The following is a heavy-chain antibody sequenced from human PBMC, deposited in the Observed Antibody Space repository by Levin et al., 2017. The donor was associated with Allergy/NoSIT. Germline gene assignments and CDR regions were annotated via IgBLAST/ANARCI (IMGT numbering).Heavy chain of an antibody. CDR3: ARAGSDSSSWYTSGNWFDP. Sequence: PSETLSLTCAVYGGSFSGYYWSWIRQPPGKGLEWIGEINHSGSTNYNPSLKSRVTISVDTSKNQFSLKLSSVTAADTAVYYCARAGSDSSSWYTSGNWFDPWGQGTLVTVSS. V-gene: IGHV4-34*01. J-gene: IGHJ5*02. CDR1: GGSFSGYY. CDR2: INHSGST. D-gene: IGHD6-13*01.